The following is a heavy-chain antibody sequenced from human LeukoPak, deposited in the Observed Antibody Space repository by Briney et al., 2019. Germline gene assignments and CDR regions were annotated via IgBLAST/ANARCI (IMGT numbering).Heavy chain of an antibody. CDR3: AKGGNGDYVNWIDP. D-gene: IGHD4-17*01. V-gene: IGHV3-9*01. J-gene: IGHJ5*02. CDR2: ISWNSGSI. Sequence: GGSLRLSCAASGFTFDDYAMHWVRQAPGKGLEWVSGISWNSGSIGYADSVKGRFTISRDNAKNSLYLQMNSLRAEDTALYYCAKGGNGDYVNWIDPWGQGTLVTVSS. CDR1: GFTFDDYA.